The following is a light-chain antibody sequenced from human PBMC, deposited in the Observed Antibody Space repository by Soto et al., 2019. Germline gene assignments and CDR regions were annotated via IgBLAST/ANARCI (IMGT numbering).Light chain of an antibody. Sequence: QSALSQPPSASGSPGQSVTISCTGASSGVGGFDYVSWYQQHPGKAPKLMIYEVTKRPSGVPDRFSGSKSGNTASLTVSGLQAEDEADYYCSSYGGSNNYVFGPGTKVTVL. CDR1: SSGVGGFDY. CDR3: SSYGGSNNYV. CDR2: EVT. V-gene: IGLV2-8*01. J-gene: IGLJ1*01.